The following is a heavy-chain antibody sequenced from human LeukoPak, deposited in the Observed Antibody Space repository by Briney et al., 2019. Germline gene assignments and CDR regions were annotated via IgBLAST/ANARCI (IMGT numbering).Heavy chain of an antibody. D-gene: IGHD4-17*01. CDR2: IYYSGST. V-gene: IGHV4-30-4*08. CDR1: GGSISSGDYY. J-gene: IGHJ5*02. Sequence: SETLSLTCTVSGGSISSGDYYWSWIRQPPGKGLEWIGYIYYSGSTYYNPSLKSRVTISVDTSKNQFSLKLSSVTAADTAVYYCARDRGLGARGPKGDYVDWFDPWGQGTLVTVSS. CDR3: ARDRGLGARGPKGDYVDWFDP.